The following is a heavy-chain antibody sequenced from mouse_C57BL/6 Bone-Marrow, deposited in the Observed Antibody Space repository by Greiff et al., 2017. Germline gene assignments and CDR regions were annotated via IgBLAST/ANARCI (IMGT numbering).Heavy chain of an antibody. J-gene: IGHJ3*01. D-gene: IGHD2-4*01. CDR3: ARSYYDYGGGFAY. CDR1: GFSLTSYG. Sequence: VQLQQSGPGLVQPSQSLSITCTVSGFSLTSYGVHWVRQSPGKGLEWLGVIWSGGSTDYNAAFISRLSISKDNSKSQVFFKMNSLQADDTDIYYCARSYYDYGGGFAYWGQGTLVTVSA. V-gene: IGHV2-2*01. CDR2: IWSGGST.